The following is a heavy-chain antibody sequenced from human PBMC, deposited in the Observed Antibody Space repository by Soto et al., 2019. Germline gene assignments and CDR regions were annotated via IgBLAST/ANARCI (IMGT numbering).Heavy chain of an antibody. J-gene: IGHJ5*02. CDR2: INHSGST. Sequence: SETLSLTCAAYGGTFSGYYWSWIRQPPGKGLEWIGEINHSGSTNYNPSLKSRVTISVDTSKNQFSLKLSSVTAADTAVYYCARGSGYCSSTSCSNWFDPWGQGNQVTVSS. D-gene: IGHD2-2*01. V-gene: IGHV4-34*01. CDR1: GGTFSGYY. CDR3: ARGSGYCSSTSCSNWFDP.